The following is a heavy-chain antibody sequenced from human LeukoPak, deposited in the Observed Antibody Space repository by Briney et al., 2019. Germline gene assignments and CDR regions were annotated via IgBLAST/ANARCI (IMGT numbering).Heavy chain of an antibody. CDR3: ARVTAEDIAAPDRDYYYYYGMDV. Sequence: TSETLSLTCTVSGGSISSYYWSWIRQPPGKGLEWIGYIYYSGSTNYNPSLKSRVTISVDTSKNQFSLKLSSVTAADTAVYYCARVTAEDIAAPDRDYYYYYGMDVWGQGTTVTVSS. CDR1: GGSISSYY. D-gene: IGHD6-13*01. V-gene: IGHV4-59*01. J-gene: IGHJ6*02. CDR2: IYYSGST.